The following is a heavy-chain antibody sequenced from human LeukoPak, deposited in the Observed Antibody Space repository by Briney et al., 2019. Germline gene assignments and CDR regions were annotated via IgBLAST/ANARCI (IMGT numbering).Heavy chain of an antibody. V-gene: IGHV3-30*18. CDR2: ISDDASRK. CDR3: GKEWGTSAWVSTDF. D-gene: IGHD6-19*01. Sequence: PGSSLRLSCSASGFSFSDYGMHWGPPTPGEGVEWGGYISDDASRKEYVDAVKGRFTISRDNFQNTLYLQMQSLRVDDTAFYSCGKEWGTSAWVSTDFWGQGTLVTVSS. CDR1: GFSFSDYG. J-gene: IGHJ4*02.